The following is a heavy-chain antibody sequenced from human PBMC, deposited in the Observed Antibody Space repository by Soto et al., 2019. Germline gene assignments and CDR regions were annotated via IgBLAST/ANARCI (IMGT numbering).Heavy chain of an antibody. J-gene: IGHJ4*02. CDR3: GTTFEY. CDR1: GFTFTNYW. Sequence: EVQLVESGGGVVQPGGSLRLSCAASGFTFTNYWMHWVRQVPGEGLVWVSSTKDDGSRTWYADSVRGRFAMSRDNAKNTVYLQMNSLRAEDTAVYYCGTTFEYWGQGTPVTISS. D-gene: IGHD1-26*01. V-gene: IGHV3-74*01. CDR2: TKDDGSRT.